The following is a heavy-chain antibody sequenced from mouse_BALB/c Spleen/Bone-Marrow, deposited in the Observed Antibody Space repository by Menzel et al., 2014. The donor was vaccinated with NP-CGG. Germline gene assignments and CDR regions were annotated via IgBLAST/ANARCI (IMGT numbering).Heavy chain of an antibody. CDR1: GYAFSTYW. D-gene: IGHD3-1*01. CDR2: IYPGDGDT. CDR3: ARVGFSFDY. Sequence: QVHLQQSGAELVRPGSSVKISCKASGYAFSTYWMNWVKQRPGQGLEWIGQIYPGDGDTNYNGKFKGKATLTADRSSSTASMQLSSLTSEDSAVYFCARVGFSFDYWGQGTTLTVSS. J-gene: IGHJ2*01. V-gene: IGHV1-80*01.